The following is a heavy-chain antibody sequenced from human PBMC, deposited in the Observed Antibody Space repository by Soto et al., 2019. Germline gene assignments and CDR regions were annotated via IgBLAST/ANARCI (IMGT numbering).Heavy chain of an antibody. D-gene: IGHD3-9*01. Sequence: GGSLRLSCAASGFTFSSYEMNWVRQAPGKGLEWVSYISSSGSTIYYADSVKGRFTISRDNAKNSLYLQMNSLRAEDTAVYYCARSLRYFDWPEAFDIWGQGTMVTVS. CDR1: GFTFSSYE. CDR3: ARSLRYFDWPEAFDI. J-gene: IGHJ3*02. CDR2: ISSSGSTI. V-gene: IGHV3-48*03.